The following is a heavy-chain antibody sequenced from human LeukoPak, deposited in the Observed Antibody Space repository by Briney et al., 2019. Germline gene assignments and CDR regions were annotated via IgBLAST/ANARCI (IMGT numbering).Heavy chain of an antibody. D-gene: IGHD2-2*01. CDR2: INHSGST. V-gene: IGHV4-34*01. Sequence: PSETLPLTCAVYGGSFSGYYWSWIRQPPGKGLEWIGEINHSGSTNYNPSLKSRVTISVDTSKNQFSLRLSSVTAADTAVYYCARGRLIVVVPAATINWFDPWGQGTLVTVSS. CDR1: GGSFSGYY. J-gene: IGHJ5*02. CDR3: ARGRLIVVVPAATINWFDP.